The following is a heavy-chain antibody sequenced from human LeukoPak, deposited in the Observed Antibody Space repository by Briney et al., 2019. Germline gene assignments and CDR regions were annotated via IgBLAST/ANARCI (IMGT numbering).Heavy chain of an antibody. CDR2: INHSGST. V-gene: IGHV4-34*01. CDR1: GGSFSGYD. D-gene: IGHD6-6*01. J-gene: IGHJ4*02. CDR3: ARGLGYSSSLLPGGY. Sequence: SETLSLTCAVYGGSFSGYDWSWIRQPPGKGLEWIGEINHSGSTNYNPSPKSRVTISVDTSKNQFSLKLSSVTAADTAVYDCARGLGYSSSLLPGGYWGQGTLVTVS.